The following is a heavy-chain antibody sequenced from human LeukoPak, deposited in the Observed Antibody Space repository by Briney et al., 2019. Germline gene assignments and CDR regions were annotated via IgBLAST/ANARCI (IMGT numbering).Heavy chain of an antibody. J-gene: IGHJ4*02. V-gene: IGHV3-21*04. CDR1: GFTFSSYS. CDR2: VSSSSYI. CDR3: AKSVTTASD. Sequence: GGSLRLSCAASGFTFSSYSMNWVRQAPGKGLEWVSSVSSSSYIYYADSVKGRFTISRDNSKNTLYLQMNSLRAEDTAVYYCAKSVTTASDWGQGTLVTVSS. D-gene: IGHD4-17*01.